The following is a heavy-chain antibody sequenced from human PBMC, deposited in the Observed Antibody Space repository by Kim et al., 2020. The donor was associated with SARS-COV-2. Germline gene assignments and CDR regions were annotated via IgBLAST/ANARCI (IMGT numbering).Heavy chain of an antibody. V-gene: IGHV3-30*03. Sequence: GGSLRLSCAASGFTFSSYGMHWVRQAPGKGLEWVAVISYDGSNKYYADSVKGRFTISRDNSKNTLYLQMNSLRAEDTAVYYCAILDYYYGMDVWDQGTTVTVSS. CDR2: ISYDGSNK. CDR3: AILDYYYGMDV. J-gene: IGHJ6*02. D-gene: IGHD2-8*02. CDR1: GFTFSSYG.